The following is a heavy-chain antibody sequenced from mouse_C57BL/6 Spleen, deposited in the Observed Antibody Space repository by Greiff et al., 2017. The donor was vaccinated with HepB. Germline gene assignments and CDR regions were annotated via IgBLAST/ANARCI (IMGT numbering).Heavy chain of an antibody. CDR1: GYAFSSSW. V-gene: IGHV1-82*01. CDR3: ARLGLLRYFDY. CDR2: IYPGDGDT. Sequence: VQLQQSGPELVKPGASVKISCKASGYAFSSSWMNWVKQRPGKGLEWIGRIYPGDGDTNYNGKFKGKATLTADKSSSTAYMQLSSLTSEDSAVYFGARLGLLRYFDYWGQGTTLTVSS. J-gene: IGHJ2*01. D-gene: IGHD1-1*01.